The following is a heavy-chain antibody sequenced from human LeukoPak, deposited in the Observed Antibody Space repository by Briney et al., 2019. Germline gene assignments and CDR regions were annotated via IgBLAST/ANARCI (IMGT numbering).Heavy chain of an antibody. J-gene: IGHJ4*02. V-gene: IGHV3-21*01. CDR3: ARDSRTAAVDQLDY. Sequence: PGGSLRLSCAASGFTSSDYSMNWVRLAPGKGLEWVSSISSSSTYISYADSMRGRFTISRDNAKNSLYLQVGSLRAEDTAVYYCARDSRTAAVDQLDYWGQGTLVTVS. CDR2: ISSSSTYI. CDR1: GFTSSDYS. D-gene: IGHD6-13*01.